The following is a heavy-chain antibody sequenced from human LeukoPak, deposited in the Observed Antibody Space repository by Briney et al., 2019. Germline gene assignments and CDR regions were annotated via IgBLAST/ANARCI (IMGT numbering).Heavy chain of an antibody. D-gene: IGHD6-19*01. J-gene: IGHJ4*02. Sequence: GGSLRLSCAASGFTFSDYAMHWVRQAPGKGLEWVATIKQDGRDKYYVDSVKGRFTISRDDAKNSLYLQMNSLRVEDTAVYHCVRYFTAVAPTLRLDYWGQGTLVTVSS. CDR3: VRYFTAVAPTLRLDY. CDR2: IKQDGRDK. V-gene: IGHV3-7*03. CDR1: GFTFSDYA.